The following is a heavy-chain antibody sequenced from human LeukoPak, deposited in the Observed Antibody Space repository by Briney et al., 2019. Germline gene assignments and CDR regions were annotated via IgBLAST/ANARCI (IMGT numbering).Heavy chain of an antibody. Sequence: GGSLRLSCAASGFTFSSYSMNWVRQAPGKGLEGVSSISSSSSYIYYADSLKGRFTISRDNAKNSLYLQMNSLRAEDTAVYYCARDKGGIGHYFDYWGQGTLVTVSS. CDR3: ARDKGGIGHYFDY. CDR1: GFTFSSYS. CDR2: ISSSSSYI. V-gene: IGHV3-21*01. D-gene: IGHD3-16*01. J-gene: IGHJ4*02.